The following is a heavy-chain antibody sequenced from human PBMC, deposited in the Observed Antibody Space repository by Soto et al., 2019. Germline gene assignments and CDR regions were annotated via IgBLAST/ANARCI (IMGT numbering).Heavy chain of an antibody. CDR1: GFTFSSYW. D-gene: IGHD6-6*01. Sequence: LRLSCAASGFTFSSYWMSWVRQAPGKGLEWVANIKQDGSEKYYVDSVKGRFTISRDNAKNSLYLQMNSLRAEDTAVYYCARGSGSSSENYYYGMDVWGQGTTVTVSS. CDR3: ARGSGSSSENYYYGMDV. V-gene: IGHV3-7*03. J-gene: IGHJ6*02. CDR2: IKQDGSEK.